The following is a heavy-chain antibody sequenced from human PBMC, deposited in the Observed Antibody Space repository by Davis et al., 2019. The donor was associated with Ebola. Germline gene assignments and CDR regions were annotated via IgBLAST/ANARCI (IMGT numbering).Heavy chain of an antibody. CDR2: IGSSGGST. J-gene: IGHJ4*02. D-gene: IGHD3-22*01. CDR1: GFTFSTNA. V-gene: IGHV3-23*01. CDR3: ARVRWTSGYYFDY. Sequence: GESLKIPCAASGFTFSTNAMGWVRQAPGKGLEWVSGIGSSGGSTYYADSVKGRFTISRDNSKNTLYLQMNSLRAEDTAVYYCARVRWTSGYYFDYWGQGTLVTVSS.